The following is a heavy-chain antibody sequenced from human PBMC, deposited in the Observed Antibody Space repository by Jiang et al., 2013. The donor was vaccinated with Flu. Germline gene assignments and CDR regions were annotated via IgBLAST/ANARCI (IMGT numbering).Heavy chain of an antibody. V-gene: IGHV1-69*06. CDR2: IIPIFDTA. CDR3: ARRHYYDSSKGFQH. J-gene: IGHJ1*01. CDR1: GGTFSSNA. Sequence: GAEVKKPGSSVKVSCKASGGTFSSNAISWVRQAPGQGLEWVGGIIPIFDTAIYAQKFQDRVTITADKATGTAYMELSSLKSEDTAVYYCARRHYYDSSKGFQHWGQGTLVTVSS. D-gene: IGHD3-22*01.